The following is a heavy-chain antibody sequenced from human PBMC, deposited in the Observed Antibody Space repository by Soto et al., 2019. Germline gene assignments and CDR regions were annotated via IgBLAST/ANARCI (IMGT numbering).Heavy chain of an antibody. Sequence: DVQVLESGGGLVQSGGSLRLSCAASGFTFSSYGMSWVRQAPGKGLEWVSGISGSGATTYYEDSVKGRFTISRDNSKNTLYLQMNSLGAEDTAVYSCAKEARDYGDYDPKYSDNWGQGTLVNVSS. CDR2: ISGSGATT. CDR3: AKEARDYGDYDPKYSDN. J-gene: IGHJ4*02. D-gene: IGHD4-17*01. V-gene: IGHV3-23*01. CDR1: GFTFSSYG.